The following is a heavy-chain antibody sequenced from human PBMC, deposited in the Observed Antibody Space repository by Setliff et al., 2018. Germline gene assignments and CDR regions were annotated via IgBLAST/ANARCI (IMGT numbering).Heavy chain of an antibody. CDR1: GGSISSSY. J-gene: IGHJ3*02. V-gene: IGHV4-59*12. CDR2: IHHSGET. CDR3: ARDRISRYYDSGAHAFDI. Sequence: SETLSLTCTVSGGSISSSYWSWIRQPPGKGLEWIGYIHHSGETFYNPSLRSRFTISRDNARNSLYLQMNSLRAEDTAVYYCARDRISRYYDSGAHAFDIWGQGTMVTVSS. D-gene: IGHD3-22*01.